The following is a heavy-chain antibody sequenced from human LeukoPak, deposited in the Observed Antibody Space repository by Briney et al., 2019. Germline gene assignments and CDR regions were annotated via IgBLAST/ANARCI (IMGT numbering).Heavy chain of an antibody. CDR2: IDSDGAT. CDR1: GFTLSTNS. CDR3: ARDKRGGHGFFDF. D-gene: IGHD3-10*01. Sequence: RGSLRLSCAASGFTLSTNSMDWVRPAAGKGLHWVSVIDSDGATYYADSVSGRFTISRDNSKNTLYLQMNKLRAEDTAVYYGARDKRGGHGFFDFWGQGTLVSVSS. V-gene: IGHV3-53*01. J-gene: IGHJ4*02.